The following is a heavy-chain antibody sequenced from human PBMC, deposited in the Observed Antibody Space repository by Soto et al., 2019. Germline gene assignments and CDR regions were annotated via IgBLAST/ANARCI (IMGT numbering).Heavy chain of an antibody. CDR1: GGSISSNDFY. D-gene: IGHD6-13*01. CDR3: ARLSGSSQSSFAP. CDR2: IYYSGNT. V-gene: IGHV4-31*03. J-gene: IGHJ5*02. Sequence: QVQLQESGPGLVKPSQTLSLTCIVSGGSISSNDFYWSWIRQHPGRGLEWIGYIYYSGNTNYNPSLKSRVTILGHTSQNQFSLKGSSVTAAGTAVYYCARLSGSSQSSFAPWGQGTLVTVSS.